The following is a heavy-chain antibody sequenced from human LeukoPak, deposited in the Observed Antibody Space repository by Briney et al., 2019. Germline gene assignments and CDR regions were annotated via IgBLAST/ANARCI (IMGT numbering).Heavy chain of an antibody. D-gene: IGHD6-19*01. CDR2: ISSDGSRT. Sequence: AGSLRLSCAASGFSFSNYWMYWVRQAPGEELVWDSRISSDGSRTSYADSVNGRLATSRDNAKNTLSLQMNSPRADAAAVYSCVRGSYDGSSGPKFLFDEWGQGTLVTVCS. CDR1: GFSFSNYW. J-gene: IGHJ4*02. CDR3: VRGSYDGSSGPKFLFDE. V-gene: IGHV3-74*01.